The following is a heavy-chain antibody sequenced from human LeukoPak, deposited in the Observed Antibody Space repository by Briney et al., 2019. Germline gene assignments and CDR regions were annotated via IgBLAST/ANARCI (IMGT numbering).Heavy chain of an antibody. V-gene: IGHV3-11*06. Sequence: GSLRLSCAASGFTFSDYYMSWIRQAPGKGLEWVSYISSSSDYTNYADSVKGRFTISRDNARNSLYLQMNSLRAEDTAVYYCAGSTPGTWGFDYWGQGILVTVSS. D-gene: IGHD1-1*01. CDR1: GFTFSDYY. J-gene: IGHJ4*02. CDR2: ISSSSDYT. CDR3: AGSTPGTWGFDY.